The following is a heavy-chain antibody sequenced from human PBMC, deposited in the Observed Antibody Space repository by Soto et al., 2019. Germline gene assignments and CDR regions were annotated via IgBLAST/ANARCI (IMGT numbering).Heavy chain of an antibody. Sequence: SETLSLTCTVSGGSVSSGSYYWSWIRQPPGKGLEWIGYIYYSGSTNYNPSLKSRVTISVDTSKNQFSLKLSSVTAADTAVYYCARGGVLRFLEWSYYYYYMDVWGKGTTVTVSS. CDR1: GGSVSSGSYY. J-gene: IGHJ6*03. CDR2: IYYSGST. D-gene: IGHD3-3*01. CDR3: ARGGVLRFLEWSYYYYYMDV. V-gene: IGHV4-61*01.